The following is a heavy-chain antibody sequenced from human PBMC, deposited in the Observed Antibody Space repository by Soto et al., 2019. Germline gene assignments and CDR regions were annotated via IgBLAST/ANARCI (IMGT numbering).Heavy chain of an antibody. CDR3: ARKGLSYYDRTGLGYYGMDL. CDR2: IIPIFGTA. D-gene: IGHD3-22*01. CDR1: GGTFSSYS. Sequence: SVKVSFKASGGTFSSYSISWVRQAPGQWLELMGGIIPIFGTANYAQKFQGRVTITADKSTSTAYMELSSLRYEDTAVYYCARKGLSYYDRTGLGYYGMDLWGQGTTVTVSS. V-gene: IGHV1-69*06. J-gene: IGHJ6*02.